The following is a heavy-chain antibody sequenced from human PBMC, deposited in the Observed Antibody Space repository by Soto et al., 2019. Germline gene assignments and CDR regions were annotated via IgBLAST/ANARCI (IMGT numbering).Heavy chain of an antibody. Sequence: SDTLSLTCAVYGRFFRGYYWSWIRQPPGKGLEWIGEINHSGSTNYNPSLKSRVTISVDTSKNQFSLKLSSVTAADTAVYYCARGQIKGGAAHGDGMDVWSQGTTVT. CDR2: INHSGST. CDR3: ARGQIKGGAAHGDGMDV. CDR1: GRFFRGYY. D-gene: IGHD1-26*01. J-gene: IGHJ6*02. V-gene: IGHV4-34*01.